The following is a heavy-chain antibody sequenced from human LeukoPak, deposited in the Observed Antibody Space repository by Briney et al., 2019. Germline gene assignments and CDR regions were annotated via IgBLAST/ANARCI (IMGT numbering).Heavy chain of an antibody. CDR2: ISAYNGNT. CDR1: GYTFTSYG. V-gene: IGHV1-18*01. J-gene: IGHJ4*02. CDR3: ARDAPQLLWFGEFPDY. Sequence: ASVKVSCKASGYTFTSYGVSWVRQAPGQGLEWMGWISAYNGNTNYAQKLQGRVTMTTDTSTSTAYMELRSLRSDDTAAYYCARDAPQLLWFGEFPDYWGQGTLVTVSS. D-gene: IGHD3-10*01.